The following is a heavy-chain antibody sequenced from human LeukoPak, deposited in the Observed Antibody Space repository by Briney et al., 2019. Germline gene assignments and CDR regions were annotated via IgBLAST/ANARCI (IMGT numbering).Heavy chain of an antibody. V-gene: IGHV1-2*02. CDR1: GGTFSSYA. D-gene: IGHD3-22*01. J-gene: IGHJ4*02. CDR2: INPNSGGT. Sequence: GASVKVSCKASGGTFSSYAISWVRQAPGQGLEWMGWINPNSGGTNYAQKFQGRVTMTRDTSISTAYMELSRLRSDDTAVYYCASDDSSGYYLVWGQGTLVTVSS. CDR3: ASDDSSGYYLV.